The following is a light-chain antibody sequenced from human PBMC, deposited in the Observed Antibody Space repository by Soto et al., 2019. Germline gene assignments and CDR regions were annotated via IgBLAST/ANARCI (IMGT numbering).Light chain of an antibody. Sequence: EIVLTQSPGTLSLSPGERATLSCRASQSVSSSYLAWYQQKPGQAPRLLIYDASNRATGIPARFSGSGSGTEFTLTISSLEPEDSAVYYCQQRHMWPITFGQGTRLEI. CDR2: DAS. V-gene: IGKV3D-20*02. CDR1: QSVSSSY. CDR3: QQRHMWPIT. J-gene: IGKJ5*01.